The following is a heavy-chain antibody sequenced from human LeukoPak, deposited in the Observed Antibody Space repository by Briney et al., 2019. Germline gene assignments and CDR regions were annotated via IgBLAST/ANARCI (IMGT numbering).Heavy chain of an antibody. CDR1: GFTFSTYG. Sequence: GGSLRLSCAASGFTFSTYGMHWVRQAPGTGLDWVAFIWYDGNEKHYADSAKGRFTISRDNSQNTLYLHMSSLRAEDTAIYYCATEQEGRRAAFDHWGQGTLVTVSS. CDR2: IWYDGNEK. J-gene: IGHJ4*02. V-gene: IGHV3-30*02. CDR3: ATEQEGRRAAFDH. D-gene: IGHD1/OR15-1a*01.